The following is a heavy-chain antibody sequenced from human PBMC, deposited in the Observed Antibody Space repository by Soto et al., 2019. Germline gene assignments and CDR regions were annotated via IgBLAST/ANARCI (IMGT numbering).Heavy chain of an antibody. Sequence: GGSLRLSCAASGFTFSLYPMNWVRQAPGKGLEWLSYISPSNSTIYYADSVKGRFTISRDNAKNSLDLQMNGLRDDDTAVYYCARVGRGFCSSTRCYTDGFDLWGQGTVVTVSS. CDR3: ARVGRGFCSSTRCYTDGFDL. CDR1: GFTFSLYP. J-gene: IGHJ3*01. D-gene: IGHD2-2*01. CDR2: ISPSNSTI. V-gene: IGHV3-48*02.